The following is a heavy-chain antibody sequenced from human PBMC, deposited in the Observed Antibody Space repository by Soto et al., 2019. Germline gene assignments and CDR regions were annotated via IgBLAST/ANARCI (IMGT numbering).Heavy chain of an antibody. CDR2: TYYRSKWYN. CDR1: GVSVSSNSAA. V-gene: IGHV6-1*01. Sequence: RSQTLSLTFAIFGVSVSSNSAAWNWIRQSPSRGLEWLGRTYYRSKWYNDYAVSVESRITIHPDTTKNQSSLQLNSVTPEDTAVYYCASERAGNYMYWGQGTLVTVSS. D-gene: IGHD6-19*01. CDR3: ASERAGNYMY. J-gene: IGHJ4*02.